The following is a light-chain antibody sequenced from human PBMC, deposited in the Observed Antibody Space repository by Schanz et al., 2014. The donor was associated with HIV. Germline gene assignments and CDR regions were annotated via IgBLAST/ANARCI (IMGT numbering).Light chain of an antibody. J-gene: IGKJ4*01. Sequence: DIQLTQSPSFLSASVGDRVTITCRASQGVSSYLAWYQQKPGRAPKVLIYAASTLQSGVPSRFSGSGSGTYFTLTISSLQPEDFATYYCQQFNNYPLTFGGGTKVEIK. CDR1: QGVSSY. V-gene: IGKV1-9*01. CDR2: AAS. CDR3: QQFNNYPLT.